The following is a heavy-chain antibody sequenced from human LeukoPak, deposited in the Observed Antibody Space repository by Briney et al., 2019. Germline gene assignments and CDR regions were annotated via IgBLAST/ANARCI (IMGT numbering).Heavy chain of an antibody. CDR2: IYPGDSDT. V-gene: IGHV5-51*01. Sequence: GESLKISCKGSGYSFTSYWIGWVRQMPGKGLEWMGIIYPGDSDTRYSPSFQGQVTISADKSISTAYLQWSSLKASDTAMYYCARSDRSGYFSGPYFDYWGQGILVTVSS. D-gene: IGHD3-3*01. CDR1: GYSFTSYW. CDR3: ARSDRSGYFSGPYFDY. J-gene: IGHJ4*02.